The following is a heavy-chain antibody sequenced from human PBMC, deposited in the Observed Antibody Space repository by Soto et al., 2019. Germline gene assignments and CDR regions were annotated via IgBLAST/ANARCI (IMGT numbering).Heavy chain of an antibody. CDR2: INRHGDST. CDR3: ARDHRWGYEYGDYGDS. D-gene: IGHD4-17*01. Sequence: EVYLVESGGGVVRPGGSLRLSCAASGFGFDEYGMSWVRQGPGKGLEWVSGINRHGDSTGYADSVKGRFTISRDNAKNXLYLQMNGLRDEDTAFYYCARDHRWGYEYGDYGDSWGQGTLVTVYS. J-gene: IGHJ4*02. CDR1: GFGFDEYG. V-gene: IGHV3-20*04.